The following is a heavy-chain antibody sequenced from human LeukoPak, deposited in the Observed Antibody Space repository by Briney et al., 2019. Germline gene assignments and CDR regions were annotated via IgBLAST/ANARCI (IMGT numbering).Heavy chain of an antibody. D-gene: IGHD3-22*01. J-gene: IGHJ6*02. V-gene: IGHV3-30*03. CDR1: GFTFNTYG. Sequence: GRSLRLSCAASGFTFNTYGMHWVRQAPGKGLEWVAVLSYDGSKKYYADSVKGRFTISRDNSKNTLYLQMNSLRAEDTAVYYCASSAYYYDSRGYHNFYHYGMDVWGQGTTVTVSS. CDR3: ASSAYYYDSRGYHNFYHYGMDV. CDR2: LSYDGSKK.